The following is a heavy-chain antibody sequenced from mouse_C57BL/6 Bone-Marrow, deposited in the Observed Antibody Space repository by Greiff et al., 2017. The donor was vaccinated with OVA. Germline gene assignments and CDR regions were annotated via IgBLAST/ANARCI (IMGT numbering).Heavy chain of an antibody. J-gene: IGHJ2*01. CDR2: IWRGGST. Sequence: QVQLKESGPGLVQPSQSLSITCTVSGFSLTSYGVHWVRQSPGKGLEWLGVIWRGGSTDYNAAFMSRLSITKDNSKSQVFFKMNSLQADDTAIYYGAKGDYYGSSLDYWGQGTTLTVSS. CDR1: GFSLTSYG. CDR3: AKGDYYGSSLDY. V-gene: IGHV2-5*01. D-gene: IGHD1-1*01.